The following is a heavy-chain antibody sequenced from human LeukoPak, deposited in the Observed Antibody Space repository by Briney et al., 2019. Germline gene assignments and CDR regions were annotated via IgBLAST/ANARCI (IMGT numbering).Heavy chain of an antibody. J-gene: IGHJ3*02. Sequence: SETLSLTCTVSGGSISSGDYYWSWVRQPPGKGLEWIGYIYYSGSTYYNPSLKSRVTISVDTSKNQFSLKLSSVTAADTAVYYCARSLMNCSGGSCYPIDAFDIWGQGTMITVSS. V-gene: IGHV4-30-4*08. CDR1: GGSISSGDYY. CDR2: IYYSGST. D-gene: IGHD2-15*01. CDR3: ARSLMNCSGGSCYPIDAFDI.